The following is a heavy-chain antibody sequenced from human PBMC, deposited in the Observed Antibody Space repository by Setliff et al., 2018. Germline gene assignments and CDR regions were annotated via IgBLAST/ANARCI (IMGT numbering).Heavy chain of an antibody. CDR1: GGSISSGSYY. J-gene: IGHJ6*02. D-gene: IGHD5-18*01. V-gene: IGHV4-61*02. CDR2: IYTSGST. Sequence: PSETLSLTCTVSGGSISSGSYYWSWVRQPAGKGLEWIGRIYTSGSTNYNLSLKSRVTISVDTSKNQFSLKLRSVTAADTAVYYCARGRGYSYGSTFHYYYGMDVWGQGTTVTVSS. CDR3: ARGRGYSYGSTFHYYYGMDV.